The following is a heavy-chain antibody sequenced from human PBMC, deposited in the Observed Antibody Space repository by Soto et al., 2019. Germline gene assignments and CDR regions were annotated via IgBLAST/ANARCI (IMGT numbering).Heavy chain of an antibody. V-gene: IGHV1-2*02. D-gene: IGHD1-26*01. CDR3: ARIKWGLNYYNGMDV. Sequence: ASVQVSCKPSGYSFSDYFIQWVRQATGQGLEWVAWINPKTAATNYAKKFQGRVSLTWNTSSTTAYMELTRLRPDDTAVYYCARIKWGLNYYNGMDVWGQGTTVTVSS. CDR1: GYSFSDYF. CDR2: INPKTAAT. J-gene: IGHJ6*02.